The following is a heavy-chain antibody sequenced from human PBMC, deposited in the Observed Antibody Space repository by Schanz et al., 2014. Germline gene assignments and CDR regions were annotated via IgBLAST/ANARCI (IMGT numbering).Heavy chain of an antibody. Sequence: EVQLVESGGGLVQPGGSLRLSCAASGFTVSINYMSWVRQAPGKGLEWVSIMFPGGNTYYADSVKGRFTISRDNSKNTLFLQMNSLRAEDTAVYYCAKDGVEAVATVWGQGTLVTVSS. V-gene: IGHV3-66*01. CDR3: AKDGVEAVATV. D-gene: IGHD5-12*01. J-gene: IGHJ4*02. CDR2: MFPGGNT. CDR1: GFTVSINY.